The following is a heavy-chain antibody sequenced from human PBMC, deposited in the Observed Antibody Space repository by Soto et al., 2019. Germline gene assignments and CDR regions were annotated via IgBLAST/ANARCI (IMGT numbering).Heavy chain of an antibody. D-gene: IGHD3-3*01. V-gene: IGHV1-18*01. J-gene: IGHJ5*02. Sequence: ASVKVSCKASGYTFTSYGISWVRQAPGQRLEWMGWISAYNGNTNYAQKLQGRVTMTTDTSTSTAYMELRSLRSDDTAVYYCVIDFWSGYGGDDNWFDPWGQGTLVTVSS. CDR2: ISAYNGNT. CDR1: GYTFTSYG. CDR3: VIDFWSGYGGDDNWFDP.